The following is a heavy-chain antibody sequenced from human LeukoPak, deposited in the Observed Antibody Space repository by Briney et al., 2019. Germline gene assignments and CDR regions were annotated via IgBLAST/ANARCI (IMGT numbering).Heavy chain of an antibody. D-gene: IGHD3-22*01. CDR2: ISSSSYI. CDR3: AKDYYDSSGQRLGYAFDI. V-gene: IGHV3-21*01. J-gene: IGHJ3*02. Sequence: PGGSLRLSCAASGFTFSSYSMNWVRQAPGKGLEWVSSISSSSYIYYADSVKGRFTISRDNAKNSLYLQMNSLRAEDTAVYYCAKDYYDSSGQRLGYAFDIWGQGTMVTVSS. CDR1: GFTFSSYS.